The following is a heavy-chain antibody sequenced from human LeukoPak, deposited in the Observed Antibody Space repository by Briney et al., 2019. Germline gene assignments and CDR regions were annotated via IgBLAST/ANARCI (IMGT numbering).Heavy chain of an antibody. J-gene: IGHJ5*02. CDR1: GGSISSYY. Sequence: PSETLSLTCTVSGGSISSYYWSWIRQPPGKGLEWIGYIYYSGSTNYDPSLKRRGTISVDTSNNQFSLKLSSVTTADPAVYYCARAEHYYDSSGYTWFDPWGQGTLVTVSS. CDR2: IYYSGST. D-gene: IGHD3-22*01. CDR3: ARAEHYYDSSGYTWFDP. V-gene: IGHV4-59*01.